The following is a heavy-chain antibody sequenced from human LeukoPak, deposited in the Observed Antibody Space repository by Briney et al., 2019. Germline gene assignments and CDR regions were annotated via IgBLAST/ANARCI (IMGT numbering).Heavy chain of an antibody. V-gene: IGHV4-39*01. Sequence: SETLSLTCTVSGDSVSDTTHYWGWLRQPPGEGLEWIVNIYYTGSTYSNPSLSSRVTMSVDTSKNQFSLKMSSVTAADTAVYYCARLTKGRFFDFVFDFWGQGTLLTVSS. CDR2: IYYTGST. J-gene: IGHJ4*02. CDR3: ARLTKGRFFDFVFDF. D-gene: IGHD3-9*01. CDR1: GDSVSDTTHY.